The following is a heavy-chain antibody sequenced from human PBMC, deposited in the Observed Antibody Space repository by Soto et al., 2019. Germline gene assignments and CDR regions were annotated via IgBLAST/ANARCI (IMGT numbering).Heavy chain of an antibody. V-gene: IGHV1-69*08. CDR1: GGTFSSYT. J-gene: IGHJ4*02. D-gene: IGHD4-4*01. Sequence: QVQLVQSGAEVKKPGSSVKVSCKASGGTFSSYTISWVRQAPGQVLEWMGRIIPILGIANYAQKFQGRVTITADKSTSTAYMELSSLRSEDTAVYYCARDGGIGTTAQKFDYWGQGTLVTVSS. CDR3: ARDGGIGTTAQKFDY. CDR2: IIPILGIA.